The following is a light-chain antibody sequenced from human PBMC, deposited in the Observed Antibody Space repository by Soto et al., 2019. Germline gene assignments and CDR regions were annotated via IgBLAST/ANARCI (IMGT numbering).Light chain of an antibody. Sequence: EIVLAQSPATLSLSPGERATLSCRASQDISNFLAWYQQRPGQAPRLLIYDASNRATGIPARFSGSGSGTDFTLPIVGLEPEDFAIYYCQQRSSWPPFTFGQGTKLE. CDR2: DAS. V-gene: IGKV3-11*01. CDR1: QDISNF. CDR3: QQRSSWPPFT. J-gene: IGKJ2*01.